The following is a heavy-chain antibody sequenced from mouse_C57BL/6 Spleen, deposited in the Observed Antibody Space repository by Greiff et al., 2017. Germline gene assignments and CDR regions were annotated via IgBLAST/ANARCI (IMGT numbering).Heavy chain of an antibody. V-gene: IGHV1-61*01. Sequence: QVRLQQPGAELVRPGSSVKLSCKASGYTFTSYWMDWVKQRPGQGLEWIGNIYPSDSETHYNQKFKDKATLTVDKSSSTAYMQLSSLTSEDSAVYYCARRLFSGYFDVWGTGTTVTVSS. CDR1: GYTFTSYW. J-gene: IGHJ1*03. CDR3: ARRLFSGYFDV. D-gene: IGHD3-1*01. CDR2: IYPSDSET.